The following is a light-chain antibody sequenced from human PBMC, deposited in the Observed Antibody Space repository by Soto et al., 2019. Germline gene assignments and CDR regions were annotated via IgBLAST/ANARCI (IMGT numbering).Light chain of an antibody. CDR1: SSNIGKNY. J-gene: IGLJ2*01. V-gene: IGLV1-51*01. CDR3: GTWDSSLSAGVV. CDR2: DNN. Sequence: QSVLTQPPSVSAAPGQKVTISCSGSSSNIGKNYVSWYQQLPGTAPKLLIYDNNKRPSGIPDRFSGSKSVTSATLGITGLQTGDEADYYCGTWDSSLSAGVVFGGGTKLTVL.